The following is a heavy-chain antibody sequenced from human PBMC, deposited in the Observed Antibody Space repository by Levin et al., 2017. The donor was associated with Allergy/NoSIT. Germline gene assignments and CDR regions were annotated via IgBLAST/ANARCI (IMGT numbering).Heavy chain of an antibody. CDR1: GDSVSSNSGV. CDR3: ARDGIESWFDP. CDR2: TYYRSKWNN. Sequence: SQTLSLTCAISGDSVSSNSGVWNWIRQSPSRGLEWLGRTYYRSKWNNHYAVSVVSRITIKPDTSKNEFSLQLNSVTPDDTAVYYCARDGIESWFDPWGQGILVTVSS. D-gene: IGHD5-24*01. J-gene: IGHJ5*02. V-gene: IGHV6-1*01.